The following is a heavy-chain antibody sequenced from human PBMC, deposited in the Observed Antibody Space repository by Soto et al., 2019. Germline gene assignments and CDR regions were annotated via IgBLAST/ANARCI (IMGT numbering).Heavy chain of an antibody. Sequence: GGSLRLSCAASGFTFDDYGMSWVRQAPGKGLEWVSGINWNGGSTGYADSVKDRFTISRDNAKNSLYLQMNSLRAEDTALYHCARVNGGNSGAFDIWGQGTMVNVSS. CDR2: INWNGGST. CDR1: GFTFDDYG. V-gene: IGHV3-20*01. D-gene: IGHD2-21*02. CDR3: ARVNGGNSGAFDI. J-gene: IGHJ3*02.